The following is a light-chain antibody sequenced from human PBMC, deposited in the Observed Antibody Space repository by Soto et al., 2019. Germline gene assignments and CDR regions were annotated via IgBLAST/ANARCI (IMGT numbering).Light chain of an antibody. J-gene: IGKJ4*01. CDR2: KAS. V-gene: IGKV1-5*03. Sequence: DIQMTQAPSTLSASVGDRVTITCRASQSMSSWLAWYQQKPGKAPKLLIYKASNLESGVPSRFTGSGSGTEVTLTISSLQPDDFATYYCQQCNSYPLTFGGGTKVEIK. CDR1: QSMSSW. CDR3: QQCNSYPLT.